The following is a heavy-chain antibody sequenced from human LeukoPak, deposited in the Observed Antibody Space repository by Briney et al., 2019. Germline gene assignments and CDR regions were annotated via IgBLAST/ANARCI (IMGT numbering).Heavy chain of an antibody. CDR1: GGSISSSSYY. V-gene: IGHV4-39*07. D-gene: IGHD7-27*01. J-gene: IGHJ3*02. CDR3: ARRLRTGDSSRDAFDI. Sequence: KTSETLSLTCTVSGGSISSSSYYWGWIRQPPGKGLEWIGSIYYSGSTYYNPSLKSRVTISVDTSKNQFSLKLSSVTAADTAVYYCARRLRTGDSSRDAFDIWGQGTMVTVSS. CDR2: IYYSGST.